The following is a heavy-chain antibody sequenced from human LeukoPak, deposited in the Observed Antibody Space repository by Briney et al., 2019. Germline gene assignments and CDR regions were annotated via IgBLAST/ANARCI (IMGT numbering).Heavy chain of an antibody. J-gene: IGHJ4*02. D-gene: IGHD6-19*01. CDR3: ARVRIAVAGRAIDY. Sequence: ASVKVSCKASGYTFTGYYMHWVRQAPGQGLERMGWINPNSGGTNYAQKFQGRVTMTRDTSISTAYMELSRLRSDDTAVYYCARVRIAVAGRAIDYWGQGTLVTVSS. CDR2: INPNSGGT. V-gene: IGHV1-2*02. CDR1: GYTFTGYY.